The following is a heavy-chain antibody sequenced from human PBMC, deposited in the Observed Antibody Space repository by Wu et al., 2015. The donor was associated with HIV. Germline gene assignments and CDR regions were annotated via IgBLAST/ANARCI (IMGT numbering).Heavy chain of an antibody. Sequence: QVQLVQSGAEVTKPGASVRVSCQTSGYTFTAHYIHWVRQAPGQGLEWMGWINPNSGGTNYAQKFQGRVTMTRDTSISTAYMELRSLRSDDTAVYYCARATGEDAFDIWGQGTMVTVSS. V-gene: IGHV1-2*02. J-gene: IGHJ3*02. CDR2: INPNSGGT. CDR1: GYTFTAHY. D-gene: IGHD7-27*01. CDR3: ARATGEDAFDI.